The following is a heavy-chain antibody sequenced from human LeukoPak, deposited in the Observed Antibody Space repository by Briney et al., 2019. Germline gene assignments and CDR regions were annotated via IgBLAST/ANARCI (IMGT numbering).Heavy chain of an antibody. CDR3: ARWGVGYYFDN. CDR2: INPSGGST. CDR1: GYTFTTYY. D-gene: IGHD3-10*01. V-gene: IGHV1-46*03. J-gene: IGHJ4*02. Sequence: GASVKVSCKAPGYTFTTYYIHWVRQAPGQGLEWMGIINPSGGSTSYAQNFQGRVTMTRDTSTSTVYMEPSSLRSEDTAVYYCARWGVGYYFDNWGQGTLVIVSS.